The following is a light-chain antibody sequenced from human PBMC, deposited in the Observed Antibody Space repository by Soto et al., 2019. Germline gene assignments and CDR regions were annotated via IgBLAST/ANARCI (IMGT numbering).Light chain of an antibody. J-gene: IGLJ1*01. CDR2: DVS. CDR3: SSYTSINSYV. V-gene: IGLV2-14*03. Sequence: QSVLAQPASVSGSPGQSIAISCTGTSSYVGSYNSVSWYQQYPGKAPTLMIYDVSDRPSGVSNRFSGSKSGNTASLTISGLQAEDEADYYCSSYTSINSYVFGTGTKVTVL. CDR1: SSYVGSYNS.